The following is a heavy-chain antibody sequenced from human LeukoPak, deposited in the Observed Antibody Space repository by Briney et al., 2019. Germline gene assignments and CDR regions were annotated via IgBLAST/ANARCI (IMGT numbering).Heavy chain of an antibody. CDR2: INLTGTT. V-gene: IGHV4-34*01. J-gene: IGHJ6*03. CDR1: GESFGDHY. D-gene: IGHD3-22*01. Sequence: PSETLSLTCAVNGESFGDHYWTWIRQPPGKGLGYIGEINLTGTTNYNPSLKSRVSISLDTSRNQFSLKLRSVTAADTAVYYCARGFYVYDTSGYYPSKYYLDVWGTGTTVTVS. CDR3: ARGFYVYDTSGYYPSKYYLDV.